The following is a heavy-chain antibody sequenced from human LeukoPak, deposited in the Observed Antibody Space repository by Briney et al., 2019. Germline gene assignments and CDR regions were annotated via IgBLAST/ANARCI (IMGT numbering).Heavy chain of an antibody. CDR3: ARDLAVAGTRDY. V-gene: IGHV3-15*01. J-gene: IGHJ4*02. CDR2: IKTKTDGDRT. D-gene: IGHD6-19*01. CDR1: GFTFSNAW. Sequence: GESLRLSCVVSGFTFSNAWMSWIRQAPGKGLEWVGRIKTKTDGDRTDYAAPVEGRFTISRDDSKNTLSLQMNSLKTEDTAVYYCARDLAVAGTRDYWGQGTLVTVSS.